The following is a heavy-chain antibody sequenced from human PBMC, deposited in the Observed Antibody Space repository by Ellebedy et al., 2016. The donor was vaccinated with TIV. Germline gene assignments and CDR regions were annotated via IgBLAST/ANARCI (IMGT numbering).Heavy chain of an antibody. CDR3: AKDLLRCFDY. CDR1: GFTFSNAW. J-gene: IGHJ4*02. V-gene: IGHV3-15*01. Sequence: GGSLRLXXAASGFTFSNAWMSWVRQAPGKGLEWVGRIKSKTDGGTTDYAAPVKGRFTISRDDSKNTLYLQMNSLRAEDTAVYYCAKDLLRCFDYWGQGTLVTVSS. CDR2: IKSKTDGGTT. D-gene: IGHD4-17*01.